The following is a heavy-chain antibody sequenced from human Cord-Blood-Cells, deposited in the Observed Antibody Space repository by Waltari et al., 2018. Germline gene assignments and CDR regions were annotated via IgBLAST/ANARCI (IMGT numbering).Heavy chain of an antibody. V-gene: IGHV3-53*04. CDR3: ARDRVGWFDP. CDR1: AFTVRSTY. CDR2: IYSGGST. J-gene: IGHJ5*02. Sequence: EVQLVESGGGLVQPGGSLRLSCAASAFTVRSTYLSWVRQAPGKGLEWVSVIYSGGSTYYADSVKGRFTISRHNSKNTLYLQMNSLRAEDTAVYYCARDRVGWFDPWGQGTLVTVSS.